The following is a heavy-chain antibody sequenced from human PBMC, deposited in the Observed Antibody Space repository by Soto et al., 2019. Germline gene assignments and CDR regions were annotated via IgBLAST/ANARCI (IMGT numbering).Heavy chain of an antibody. CDR3: ARSAGGSYPQYDY. J-gene: IGHJ4*02. Sequence: PWGSLRLSCAASGFTFSRYAMHWFRQAPGTGLEWVAVISYDGRDKYYPDSVKGRFTISRDNSKNTLYLQMNSLRAEDTAVYYCARSAGGSYPQYDYWGQGTLVTVSS. CDR1: GFTFSRYA. D-gene: IGHD1-26*01. CDR2: ISYDGRDK. V-gene: IGHV3-30*04.